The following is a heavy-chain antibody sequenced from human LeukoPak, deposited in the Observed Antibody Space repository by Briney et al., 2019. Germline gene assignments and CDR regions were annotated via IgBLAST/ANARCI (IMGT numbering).Heavy chain of an antibody. CDR3: AGPIAAAGRDSGYYYGMDV. Sequence: GSSVKVSCKASGDTFSSYAISWVRQAPGQGLEWMGGIIPIFGTANYAQKFQGRVTITADKSTSTAYMELSSLRSEDTAVYYCAGPIAAAGRDSGYYYGMDVWGKGTTVTVSS. CDR1: GDTFSSYA. CDR2: IIPIFGTA. V-gene: IGHV1-69*06. D-gene: IGHD6-13*01. J-gene: IGHJ6*04.